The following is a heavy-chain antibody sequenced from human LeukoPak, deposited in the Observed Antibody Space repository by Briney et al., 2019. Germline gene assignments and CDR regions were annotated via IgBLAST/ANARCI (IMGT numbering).Heavy chain of an antibody. CDR3: ATGAIVFDY. J-gene: IGHJ4*02. V-gene: IGHV1-24*01. Sequence: GASVKVSCKVSGVARSKISIDWVRQAHGKGLEWMGRVGHEDGTTIHAQKFQGRFNMTVDTATDTAYMQMSRLMSEDAAMYYCATGAIVFDYWGQGTLVTVSS. CDR1: GVARSKIS. D-gene: IGHD3-22*01. CDR2: VGHEDGTT.